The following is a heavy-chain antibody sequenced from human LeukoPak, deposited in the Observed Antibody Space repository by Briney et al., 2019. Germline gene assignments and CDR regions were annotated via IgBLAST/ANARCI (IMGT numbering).Heavy chain of an antibody. CDR3: ATGVRGYNSALDY. V-gene: IGHV3-21*01. CDR2: ISRGSSYI. Sequence: GGSLRLSCAASGFTFSNYDMNWVRQAPGKGLEWVSSISRGSSYIYYADSLKGRFTSPRDNAKNSLYLQMNSLRAEDTAVYYCATGVRGYNSALDYWGQGTLVTVSP. D-gene: IGHD6-19*01. J-gene: IGHJ4*02. CDR1: GFTFSNYD.